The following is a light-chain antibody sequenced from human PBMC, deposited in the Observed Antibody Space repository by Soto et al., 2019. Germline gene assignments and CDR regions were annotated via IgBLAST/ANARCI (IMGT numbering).Light chain of an antibody. V-gene: IGLV2-14*03. CDR3: TSYTGSSTLVV. CDR1: SSDIGGYNY. CDR2: DVS. Sequence: QSALTQPASVSGSPGQSITIPCTGTSSDIGGYNYVSWYQHHPGKAPKLMIFDVSNRPSGVSNRFSGSKSGNTASLTISGLQAEDEADYYCTSYTGSSTLVVFGGGTQLTVL. J-gene: IGLJ2*01.